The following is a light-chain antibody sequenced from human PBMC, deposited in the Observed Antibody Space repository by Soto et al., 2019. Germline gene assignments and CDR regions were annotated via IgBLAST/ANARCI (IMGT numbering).Light chain of an antibody. J-gene: IGKJ5*01. CDR2: PAS. V-gene: IGKV1-39*01. CDR1: QSISSF. Sequence: DIHITHSPSSLSSSLVDRVTITCRASQSISSFLNWYQQKPGKAPKLLIYPASSLQSGVPSRFSASGSGTDFTLTISSLQPEDFATYFCQQSYSTPITFGQGTRLEIK. CDR3: QQSYSTPIT.